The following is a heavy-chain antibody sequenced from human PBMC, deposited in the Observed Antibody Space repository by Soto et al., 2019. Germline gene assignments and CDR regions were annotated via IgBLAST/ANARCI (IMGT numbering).Heavy chain of an antibody. Sequence: GGSLRLSCAASGFTFSSYEMNWVRQAPGKGLEWVSYISSSGSTIYYADSVKGRFTISRDNAKNSLYLQMNSLRAEDTAVYYCARETLSALDYWGQGTLVTVSS. CDR2: ISSSGSTI. CDR1: GFTFSSYE. V-gene: IGHV3-48*03. CDR3: ARETLSALDY. J-gene: IGHJ4*02.